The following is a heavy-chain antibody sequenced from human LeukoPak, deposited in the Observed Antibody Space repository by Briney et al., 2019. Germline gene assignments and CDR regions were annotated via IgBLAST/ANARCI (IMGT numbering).Heavy chain of an antibody. D-gene: IGHD1-26*01. Sequence: PGRSLRLSSAAPGFTFDDYAMHWVRPAPGKGLEWGSGISWNSGSIGYADSVKGRFTISRDNAKNSLYLQMNNQRAEDTALYYCAKVGVDFQRNYYYYYYMDVWGKGTTVTVSS. CDR2: ISWNSGSI. J-gene: IGHJ6*03. CDR3: AKVGVDFQRNYYYYYYMDV. CDR1: GFTFDDYA. V-gene: IGHV3-9*01.